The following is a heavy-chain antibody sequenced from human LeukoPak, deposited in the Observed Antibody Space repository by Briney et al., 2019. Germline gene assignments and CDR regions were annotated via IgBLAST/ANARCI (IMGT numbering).Heavy chain of an antibody. V-gene: IGHV4-59*01. D-gene: IGHD3-22*01. J-gene: IGHJ4*02. CDR3: ARGSTYYYDSSGYNHLDY. Sequence: ASETLSLTCTVSGGSISSYYWSWIRQPPGKGLEWIGYIYYSGSTNYNPSLKSRVTISVDTSKNQFSLKLSSVTAADTAVYYCARGSTYYYDSSGYNHLDYWGQGTLVTVSS. CDR1: GGSISSYY. CDR2: IYYSGST.